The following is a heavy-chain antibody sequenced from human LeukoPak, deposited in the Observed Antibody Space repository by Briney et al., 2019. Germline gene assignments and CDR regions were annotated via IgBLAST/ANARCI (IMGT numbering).Heavy chain of an antibody. CDR3: ARGDRSAWFGELSDY. CDR1: GFTFSSYE. Sequence: PGGSLRLSCAASGFTFSSYEMHWVRQAPGRGLEWVSYISSSTSTIYYADSVKGRFTISRDNAKNSLYLQMNSLRAEDTAVYYCARGDRSAWFGELSDYWGQGTLVTVSS. J-gene: IGHJ4*02. D-gene: IGHD3-10*01. CDR2: ISSSTSTI. V-gene: IGHV3-48*03.